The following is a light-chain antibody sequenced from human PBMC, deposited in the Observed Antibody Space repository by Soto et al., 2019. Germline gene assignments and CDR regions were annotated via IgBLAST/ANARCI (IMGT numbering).Light chain of an antibody. Sequence: EIVLTQSPGTLSLSPWERATLSCRASQSVSRNYLAWYQQKPGQAPRLLIYGTSSRATGIPDRFTGSGSGTDFTLTISRLEPEDFAVYYCQQYGSSPWTFGQGTKVDIK. CDR3: QQYGSSPWT. CDR1: QSVSRNY. CDR2: GTS. J-gene: IGKJ1*01. V-gene: IGKV3-20*01.